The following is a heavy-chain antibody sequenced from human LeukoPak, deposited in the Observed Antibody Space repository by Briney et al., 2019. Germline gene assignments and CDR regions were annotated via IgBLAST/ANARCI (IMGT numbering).Heavy chain of an antibody. Sequence: KTSETLSLTCTVSGGSISSNYWSWFRQPPGKGLEWIGYIYYSGDTHYNPSLRSRVTISVDSSKTQFSLNLNSVTAADTAVYYCARDTRWNAFNVWGQGTMVTVSS. J-gene: IGHJ3*01. CDR3: ARDTRWNAFNV. CDR1: GGSISSNY. CDR2: IYYSGDT. V-gene: IGHV4-59*01. D-gene: IGHD4-23*01.